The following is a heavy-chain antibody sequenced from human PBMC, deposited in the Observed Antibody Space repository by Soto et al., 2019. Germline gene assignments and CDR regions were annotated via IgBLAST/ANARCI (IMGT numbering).Heavy chain of an antibody. Sequence: GGSLRLSCAASVFTCSDSYMSWIRQAPGKGLEWISYITFSGNTVYYADSLKGRFTISRDNAKNSLYLQMNRLRAEDTAVYYCASSGPAVLNGFYYPDMDVWGQGTTVTVSS. D-gene: IGHD2-2*01. CDR3: ASSGPAVLNGFYYPDMDV. V-gene: IGHV3-11*04. CDR2: ITFSGNTV. J-gene: IGHJ6*02. CDR1: VFTCSDSY.